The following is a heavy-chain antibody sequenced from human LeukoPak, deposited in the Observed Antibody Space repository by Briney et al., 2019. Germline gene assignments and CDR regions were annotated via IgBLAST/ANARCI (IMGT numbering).Heavy chain of an antibody. CDR2: IYYSGST. CDR3: ARAPIRSGWYGIKSYFDY. CDR1: GGSISSSSYY. Sequence: SETLSLTCTVSGGSISSSSYYWGWIRQPPGKGLEWIGSIYYSGSTYYNPSLKSRVTISVDTSKNQFSLKLSSVTAAATAVYYCARAPIRSGWYGIKSYFDYWGQGTLVTVSS. D-gene: IGHD6-19*01. J-gene: IGHJ4*02. V-gene: IGHV4-39*01.